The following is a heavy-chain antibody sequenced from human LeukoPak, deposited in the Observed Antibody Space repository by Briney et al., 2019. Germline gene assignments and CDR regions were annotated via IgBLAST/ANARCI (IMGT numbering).Heavy chain of an antibody. Sequence: GGSLRLSCAASGFTFGSYAMHWVRQAPGKGLEWVAVISYDGSNKYYADSVKGRFTISRDNSKNTLYLQMNSLRAEDTAVYYCAREAEQQLSGGDYYYYYGMDVWGQGTTVTVSS. CDR3: AREAEQQLSGGDYYYYYGMDV. D-gene: IGHD6-13*01. CDR1: GFTFGSYA. CDR2: ISYDGSNK. J-gene: IGHJ6*02. V-gene: IGHV3-30-3*01.